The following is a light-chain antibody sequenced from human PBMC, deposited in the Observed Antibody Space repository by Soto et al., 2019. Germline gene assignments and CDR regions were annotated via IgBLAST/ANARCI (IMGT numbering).Light chain of an antibody. CDR1: SGSVSTSDY. CDR2: GTD. V-gene: IGLV8-61*01. CDR3: VLYMTIGLRV. Sequence: QTVVTQEPSISVSPGGTVTLTCGLNSGSVSTSDYPSWYQQTPGQAPRTLIYGTDTRSSGVPDRFSGSIVGNKAALTITGAQAEDESDYYCVLYMTIGLRVFGGGTKRTVL. J-gene: IGLJ3*02.